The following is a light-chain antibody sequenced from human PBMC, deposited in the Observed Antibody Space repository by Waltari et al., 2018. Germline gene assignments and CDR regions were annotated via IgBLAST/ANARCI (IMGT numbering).Light chain of an antibody. CDR1: QTINNNF. CDR2: GAS. CDR3: QQYDGSVLT. Sequence: IVLTQSPDTLSLSQGQRATLSCRASQTINNNFLVWYQQKPGQAPRLLIHGASSRATGFPDRFSGSGSGTDFTLTISSLEPEDVAVYYCQQYDGSVLTFGGGTKVEI. V-gene: IGKV3-20*01. J-gene: IGKJ4*01.